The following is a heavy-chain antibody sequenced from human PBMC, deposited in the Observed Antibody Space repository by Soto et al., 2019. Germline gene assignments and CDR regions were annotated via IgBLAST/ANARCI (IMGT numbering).Heavy chain of an antibody. D-gene: IGHD6-19*01. CDR2: ISYDVSNK. J-gene: IGHJ6*02. Sequence: QVQLVESGGGVVQPGRSLRLSCAASGFTFSSYGMHWVRQAPGKGLEWVAFISYDVSNKYYADSVKVRFTISRDNSKNTLYLQMSSLRAEDTAVYYCVKDGSSGWPYYYGLDVWGQGTTVTVSS. CDR1: GFTFSSYG. V-gene: IGHV3-30*18. CDR3: VKDGSSGWPYYYGLDV.